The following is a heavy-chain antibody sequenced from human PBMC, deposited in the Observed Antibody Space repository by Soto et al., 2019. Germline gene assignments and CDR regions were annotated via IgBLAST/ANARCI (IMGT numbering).Heavy chain of an antibody. J-gene: IGHJ6*03. Sequence: SETLSLTCTVSGGSISSYYWSWIRQPPGKGLEWIGYIYYSGSTNYNPSLKSRVTISVDTSKNQFSLKLSSVTAADTAVYYCARVGRQWGNYYYYYMDVWGKGTTVTVSS. CDR1: GGSISSYY. V-gene: IGHV4-59*01. D-gene: IGHD3-16*01. CDR2: IYYSGST. CDR3: ARVGRQWGNYYYYYMDV.